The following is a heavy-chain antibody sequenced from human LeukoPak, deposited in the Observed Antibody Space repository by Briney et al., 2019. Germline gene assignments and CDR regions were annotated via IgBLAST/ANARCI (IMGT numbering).Heavy chain of an antibody. CDR3: AKDVYYDILTGYQAGLFDP. J-gene: IGHJ5*02. Sequence: GGSLRLSCAASGLTFSSHFMHWVRQVPGGGLAWVSRINYDGTTMVYADSVRGRFTISRDNVKNMLYLQMNSLRAEDTAVYYCAKDVYYDILTGYQAGLFDPWGQGTLVTVSS. CDR1: GLTFSSHF. CDR2: INYDGTTM. V-gene: IGHV3-74*01. D-gene: IGHD3-9*01.